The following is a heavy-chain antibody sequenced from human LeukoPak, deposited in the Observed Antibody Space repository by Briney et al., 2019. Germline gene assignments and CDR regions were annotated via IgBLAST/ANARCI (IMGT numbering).Heavy chain of an antibody. D-gene: IGHD3-10*01. CDR1: GLTFRTYA. Sequence: PGGSLRLSCAASGLTFRTYAMSWVRQAPGKGLEWVSSISGSSSYIYYADSVKGRFTISRDDAKNSLSLQMNSLRAEDTAVYYCARSGIKMVRGVIIKSPYHMDVWGKGTTVTVSS. CDR3: ARSGIKMVRGVIIKSPYHMDV. V-gene: IGHV3-21*01. J-gene: IGHJ6*03. CDR2: ISGSSSYI.